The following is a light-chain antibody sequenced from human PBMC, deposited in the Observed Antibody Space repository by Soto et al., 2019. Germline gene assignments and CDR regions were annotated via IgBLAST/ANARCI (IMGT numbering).Light chain of an antibody. J-gene: IGLJ1*01. CDR1: SSDFGNYNL. V-gene: IGLV2-23*02. CDR2: EVN. Sequence: QSALTQPASVSGSPGQSITISCTGTSSDFGNYNLVSWYQQHPGKVPKLILFEVNKRPSGVSGCFSGSKSGNMASLTISGLQAEDEADYYCCSFTSSNTHVFGTGTKLTVL. CDR3: CSFTSSNTHV.